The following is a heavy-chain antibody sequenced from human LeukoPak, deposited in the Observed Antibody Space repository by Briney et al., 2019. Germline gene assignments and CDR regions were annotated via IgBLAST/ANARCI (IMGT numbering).Heavy chain of an antibody. CDR2: VFYGGST. D-gene: IGHD3-10*01. V-gene: IGHV4-38-2*01. CDR1: GYSISSGIYY. J-gene: IGHJ4*02. CDR3: ARLLFSYGSGSYDFDY. Sequence: SETLSLTCAVSGYSISSGIYYWGWIRQPPGKGLEWIGSVFYGGSTYYNPSLKSRVTISVDTSKDQFSLKLSFVTAADTAVYYCARLLFSYGSGSYDFDYWGQGTLVTVSS.